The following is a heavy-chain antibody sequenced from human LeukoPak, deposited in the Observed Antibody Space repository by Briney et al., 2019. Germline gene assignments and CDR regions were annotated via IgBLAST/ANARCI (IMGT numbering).Heavy chain of an antibody. Sequence: PSETLSLTCTVSGGSISSYYWSWIRQPPGKGLEWIGYIYYSGSTNYNPSLKSRVTISVDTSKNQFSLKLSSVTAADTAVYYCARDLTYYDILTGYSRVWYFDLWGRGTLVTVSS. J-gene: IGHJ2*01. CDR2: IYYSGST. CDR1: GGSISSYY. D-gene: IGHD3-9*01. V-gene: IGHV4-59*01. CDR3: ARDLTYYDILTGYSRVWYFDL.